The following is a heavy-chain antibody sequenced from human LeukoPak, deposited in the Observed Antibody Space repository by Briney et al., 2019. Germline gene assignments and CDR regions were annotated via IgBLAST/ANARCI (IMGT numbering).Heavy chain of an antibody. CDR3: ARRREILGYVDY. Sequence: NPSETLSLTCAVYGGSFSGYYWSWIRQPPGKGLEWIGEINHSGSTNYNPSLKSRVTISVDTSKNQFSLKLSSVTAADTAVYYCARRREILGYVDYWGQGTLVTVSS. D-gene: IGHD1-26*01. V-gene: IGHV4-34*01. CDR2: INHSGST. CDR1: GGSFSGYY. J-gene: IGHJ4*02.